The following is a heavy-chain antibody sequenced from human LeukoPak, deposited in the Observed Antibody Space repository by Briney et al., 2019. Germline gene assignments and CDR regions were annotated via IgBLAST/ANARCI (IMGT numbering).Heavy chain of an antibody. J-gene: IGHJ6*02. CDR3: AREGGSGSYYKSQEPDYYYYGMDV. V-gene: IGHV3-23*01. Sequence: QAGGSLRLSCAASGFTFSSYAMSWVRQAPGKGLEWVSAISGSGGSTYYADSGKGRFTISRDNSKNTLYLQMNSLRAEDTAVYYCAREGGSGSYYKSQEPDYYYYGMDVWGQGTTVTVSS. CDR1: GFTFSSYA. D-gene: IGHD3-10*01. CDR2: ISGSGGST.